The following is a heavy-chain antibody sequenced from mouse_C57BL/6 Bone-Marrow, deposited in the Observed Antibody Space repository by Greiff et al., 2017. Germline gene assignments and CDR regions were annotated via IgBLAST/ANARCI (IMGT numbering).Heavy chain of an antibody. J-gene: IGHJ2*01. CDR3: TSYYGGG. Sequence: VQLQQSGAELVRPGASVKLSCTASGFNIKDDYMHWVKQRPEQGLEWIGWIDPENGDTEYASKSQGKATITADTSSNTAYLQLSSLTSEDTAVYSCTSYYGGGWGQGTTLTVSS. V-gene: IGHV14-4*01. CDR1: GFNIKDDY. CDR2: IDPENGDT. D-gene: IGHD1-1*01.